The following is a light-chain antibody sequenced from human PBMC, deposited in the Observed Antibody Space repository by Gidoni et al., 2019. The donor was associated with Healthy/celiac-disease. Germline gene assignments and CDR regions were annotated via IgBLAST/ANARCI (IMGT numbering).Light chain of an antibody. J-gene: IGKJ2*01. CDR3: QQYNTWYT. V-gene: IGKV3-15*01. CDR2: GAS. Sequence: ELLMTQSPATLSVSPGERATLSCRASQSVSSNLAWYQQKPGHAPRLLISGASARATGIPARFSGSGSGTEFTLTISSLQSEDFAVYYCQQYNTWYTFGQGTKLEIK. CDR1: QSVSSN.